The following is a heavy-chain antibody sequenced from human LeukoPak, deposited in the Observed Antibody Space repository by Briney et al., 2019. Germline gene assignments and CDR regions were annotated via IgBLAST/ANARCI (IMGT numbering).Heavy chain of an antibody. D-gene: IGHD3-10*01. V-gene: IGHV1-58*02. CDR2: IVVGSGNT. Sequence: SVKVSCKASVFTFTSSAMQWVRQARGQRLEWIGWIVVGSGNTNYAQKFQERVTITRDMSTSTAYMELSSLRSEDTAVYYCAAAGGDTPFDYWGQGTLVTVSS. J-gene: IGHJ4*02. CDR1: VFTFTSSA. CDR3: AAAGGDTPFDY.